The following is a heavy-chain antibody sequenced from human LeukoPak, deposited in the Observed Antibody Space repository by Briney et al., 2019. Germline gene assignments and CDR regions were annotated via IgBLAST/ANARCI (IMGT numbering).Heavy chain of an antibody. D-gene: IGHD3-3*01. Sequence: QAGGSLRLSCAAAGFTFSSYAMSWVRQAPGKGVEWVSAISGSGGSTYYADSVKGRFTISRDNSKNTLYLQMNSLRAEDTAVYYCAKGERITIFGVVIDYFDYWGQGTLVTVSS. CDR1: GFTFSSYA. CDR2: ISGSGGST. J-gene: IGHJ4*02. CDR3: AKGERITIFGVVIDYFDY. V-gene: IGHV3-23*01.